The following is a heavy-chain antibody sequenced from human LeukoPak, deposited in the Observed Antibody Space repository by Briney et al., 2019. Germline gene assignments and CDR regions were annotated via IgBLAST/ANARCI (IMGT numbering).Heavy chain of an antibody. V-gene: IGHV3-21*01. Sequence: GGSLRLSCAASGFTFNRYSMNWVRQAPGKGLEWVSSISSSSSYIYYADSVKGRFTISRDNAKNSLCLQMNSLRAEDTAVYYCARELEDWFDPWGQGTLVTVSS. CDR3: ARELEDWFDP. CDR1: GFTFNRYS. J-gene: IGHJ5*02. CDR2: ISSSSSYI. D-gene: IGHD1-1*01.